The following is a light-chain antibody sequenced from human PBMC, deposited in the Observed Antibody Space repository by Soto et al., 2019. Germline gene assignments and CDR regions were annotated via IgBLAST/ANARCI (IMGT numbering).Light chain of an antibody. CDR3: QQYTDFQYT. CDR2: KAT. CDR1: QSIDSG. J-gene: IGKJ2*01. V-gene: IGKV1-5*03. Sequence: DIQMTQSPSTLSASVGDGVTITCRASQSIDSGLAWYQQKPGKAPKLLIYKATNLQTGVPSRFSGSGSGTDFSLTISSLQPVDSATYYCQQYTDFQYTFGQGTKVDIK.